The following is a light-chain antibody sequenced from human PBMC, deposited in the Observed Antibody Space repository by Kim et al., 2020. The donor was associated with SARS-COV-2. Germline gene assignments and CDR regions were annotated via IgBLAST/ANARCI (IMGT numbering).Light chain of an antibody. Sequence: SPGERGTLSCRASQSVSSNYLAWYQRKPGQAPRLLIYGASNRATDIPDRFSGSGSGTDFILTISSLGPEDFAVYYCHQYATSPRTFGQGTKVDIK. CDR3: HQYATSPRT. CDR1: QSVSSNY. V-gene: IGKV3-20*01. CDR2: GAS. J-gene: IGKJ1*01.